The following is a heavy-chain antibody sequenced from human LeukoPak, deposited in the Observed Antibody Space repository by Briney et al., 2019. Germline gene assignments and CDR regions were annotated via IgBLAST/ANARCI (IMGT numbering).Heavy chain of an antibody. CDR2: INPNSGGT. V-gene: IGHV1-2*02. Sequence: EASVKVSCKASGYTFTGYYMHWVRQAPGQGLEWMGGINPNSGGTNYAQKFQGRVTMTRDTSISTAYMELSRLRSDDTAAYYCAREYYGSGSYALFDYWGQGTLVTVSS. CDR1: GYTFTGYY. J-gene: IGHJ4*02. D-gene: IGHD3-10*01. CDR3: AREYYGSGSYALFDY.